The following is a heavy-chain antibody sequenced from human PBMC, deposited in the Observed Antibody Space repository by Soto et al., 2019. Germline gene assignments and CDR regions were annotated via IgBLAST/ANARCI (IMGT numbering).Heavy chain of an antibody. Sequence: QPGGSLRLSCVASGIPFGSRAMSWVRQAPGEGLEWVSTITGTGGDTKYADSVRGRFTMSRDNSKKTLYLQMNSLRVEDSALYYCARGSTDSYPGSRIFDFWGRGTLVTVSS. J-gene: IGHJ4*02. D-gene: IGHD3-10*01. CDR3: ARGSTDSYPGSRIFDF. V-gene: IGHV3-23*01. CDR2: ITGTGGDT. CDR1: GIPFGSRA.